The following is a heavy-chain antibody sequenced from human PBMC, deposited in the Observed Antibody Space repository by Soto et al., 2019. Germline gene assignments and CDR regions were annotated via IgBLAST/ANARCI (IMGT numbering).Heavy chain of an antibody. D-gene: IGHD5-18*01. V-gene: IGHV1-69*01. Sequence: QVQLVQSGAEVKKPGSSVKVSCKASGGTFSSYAISWVRQAPGQGLEWMGGIIPIFGTANYAQKFQGRVTITADESTSTVYMELSSLRSEDTAVYYCARWGVDTAMEQKNYYYYGMDVWGQGTTVTVSS. CDR3: ARWGVDTAMEQKNYYYYGMDV. CDR1: GGTFSSYA. CDR2: IIPIFGTA. J-gene: IGHJ6*02.